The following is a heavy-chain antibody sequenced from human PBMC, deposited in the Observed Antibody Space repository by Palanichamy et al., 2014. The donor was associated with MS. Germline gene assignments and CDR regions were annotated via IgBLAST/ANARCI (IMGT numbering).Heavy chain of an antibody. CDR2: ISYDGSNK. J-gene: IGHJ4*02. Sequence: SSYGMHWVRQAPGKGLEWVAVISYDGSNKYYADSVKGRFTISRDNSKNTLYLQMNSLRAEDTAVYYCAKDLYDSSDYGLFGYWGQGTLVTVSS. CDR1: SSYG. CDR3: AKDLYDSSDYGLFGY. D-gene: IGHD3-22*01. V-gene: IGHV3-30*18.